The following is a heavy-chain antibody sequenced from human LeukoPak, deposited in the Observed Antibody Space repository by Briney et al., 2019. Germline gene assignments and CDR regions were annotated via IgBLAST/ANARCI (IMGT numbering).Heavy chain of an antibody. J-gene: IGHJ4*02. V-gene: IGHV4-39*07. CDR2: IYYSGST. CDR3: ARTVKWLAPLDY. Sequence: SETLSLTCTVSGGSISSSSYYWGWIRQPPGKGLEWIGSIYYSGSTYYNPSLKSRVTISVDKSKNQFSLKLSSVTAADTAVYYCARTVKWLAPLDYWGQGTLVTVSS. D-gene: IGHD6-19*01. CDR1: GGSISSSSYY.